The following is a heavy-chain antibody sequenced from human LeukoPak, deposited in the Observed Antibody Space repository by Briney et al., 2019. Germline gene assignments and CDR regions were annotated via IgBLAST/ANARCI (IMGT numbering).Heavy chain of an antibody. Sequence: SETLSLTCAVYGGSFSGYYWSWIRQPPGKGLEWIGEINHSGSTNYDPSLKSRVTISVDTSKNQFSLKLSSVTAADTAVYYCARGDYFDYWGQGTLVTVSS. J-gene: IGHJ4*02. CDR1: GGSFSGYY. CDR2: INHSGST. V-gene: IGHV4-34*01. CDR3: ARGDYFDY.